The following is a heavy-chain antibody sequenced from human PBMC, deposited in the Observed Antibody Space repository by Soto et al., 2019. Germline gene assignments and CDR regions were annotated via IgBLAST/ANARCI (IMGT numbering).Heavy chain of an antibody. V-gene: IGHV5-51*01. CDR3: ARLADILTGYYYYYGMDV. CDR2: IYPGDSDT. D-gene: IGHD3-9*01. CDR1: GYSFTSYW. J-gene: IGHJ6*02. Sequence: PGESLKISCKGSGYSFTSYWIGWVRQMPGKGLEWMGIIYPGDSDTRYSPSFQAQVTISADKSISTAYLQWSSLKASDTAMYYCARLADILTGYYYYYGMDVWGQGTTVTVSS.